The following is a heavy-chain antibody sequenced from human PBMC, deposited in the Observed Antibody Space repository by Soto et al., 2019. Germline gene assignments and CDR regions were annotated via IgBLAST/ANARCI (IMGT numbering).Heavy chain of an antibody. CDR3: ARGRYGDY. Sequence: QVHLVQSGAEVKKPGASVKVSCKGSGYDFPTYGITWVRQAPGQGLEWMAWISAHNGNTDYAQKLQGRVTVTRDTSTSTAYMELRSVRSDDTAVYYCARGRYGDYWGQGALVTVSS. J-gene: IGHJ4*02. D-gene: IGHD1-1*01. CDR1: GYDFPTYG. CDR2: ISAHNGNT. V-gene: IGHV1-18*01.